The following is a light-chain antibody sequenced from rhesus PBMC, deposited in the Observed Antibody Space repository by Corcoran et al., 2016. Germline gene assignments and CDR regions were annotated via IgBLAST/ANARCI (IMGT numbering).Light chain of an antibody. J-gene: IGLJ1*01. CDR3: CSYAGSNTLYI. V-gene: IGLV2-23*01. Sequence: QSALTQSPSVSKSLGQSVTISCTGTSSDVADYNYVSWYQQHPGKAPKLLIYEATKRPSGVADRFSGSKSGNTASLTISGLQAEDEADYYCCSYAGSNTLYIFGAGTRLTVL. CDR2: EAT. CDR1: SSDVADYNY.